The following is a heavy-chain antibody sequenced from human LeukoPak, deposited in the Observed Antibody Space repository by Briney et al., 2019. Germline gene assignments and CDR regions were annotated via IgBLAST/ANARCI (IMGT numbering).Heavy chain of an antibody. Sequence: SETLSLTCTVSGGSISSYYWSWIRQPPGKGLEWIGYIYYSGSTNYNPSLKSRVTISVDTSKNQFSLKLSSVTAADTAVYYCVRRGDYDTSASLDYWGQGTLVTVSS. CDR3: VRRGDYDTSASLDY. CDR2: IYYSGST. CDR1: GGSISSYY. V-gene: IGHV4-59*01. J-gene: IGHJ4*02. D-gene: IGHD3-22*01.